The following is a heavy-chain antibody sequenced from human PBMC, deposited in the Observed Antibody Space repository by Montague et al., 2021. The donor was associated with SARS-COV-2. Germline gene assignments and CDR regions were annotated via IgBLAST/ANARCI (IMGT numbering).Heavy chain of an antibody. J-gene: IGHJ3*02. D-gene: IGHD3-22*01. CDR1: GASISSSSYY. CDR2: IYSSGST. CDR3: ARVPTSYYYDSNAAPATPDDFDI. V-gene: IGHV4-39*01. Sequence: SETLSLTCTVSGASISSSSYYWGWIRQPPGKGLEWIGRIYSSGSTYYNPSLKSRVTISVDTSKNQFSLKLSSVTAADTAVYYCARVPTSYYYDSNAAPATPDDFDIWGQGTMVTVSS.